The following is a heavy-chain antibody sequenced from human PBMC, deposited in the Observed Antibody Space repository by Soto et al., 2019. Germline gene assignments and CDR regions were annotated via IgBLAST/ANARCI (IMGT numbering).Heavy chain of an antibody. CDR3: VRMGIARGVYYYGMDV. CDR2: ISSSSSYI. V-gene: IGHV3-21*01. Sequence: EVQLVESGGGLVKPGGSLRLSCAASGFTFSSYSMNWVRQAPGKGLEWVSSISSSSSYIYYADSVKGRFTISRDNAKNSLYLQMNSLRAEDTAVYYCVRMGIARGVYYYGMDVWGQGTTVTVSS. CDR1: GFTFSSYS. D-gene: IGHD6-13*01. J-gene: IGHJ6*02.